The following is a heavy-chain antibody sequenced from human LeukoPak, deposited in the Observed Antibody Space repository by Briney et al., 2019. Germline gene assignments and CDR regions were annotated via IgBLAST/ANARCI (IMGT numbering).Heavy chain of an antibody. CDR2: INPNSGNT. D-gene: IGHD6-19*01. V-gene: IGHV1-2*02. CDR3: ARRVEVARRDAFDI. J-gene: IGHJ3*02. Sequence: GASVKVSCKASGYTFTGYYMHWVRQAPGQGLEWMGWINPNSGNTNYAQKLQGRVTMSTDTSTGTAYMELRSLRSDDTAVYYCARRVEVARRDAFDIWGQGTMVTVSS. CDR1: GYTFTGYY.